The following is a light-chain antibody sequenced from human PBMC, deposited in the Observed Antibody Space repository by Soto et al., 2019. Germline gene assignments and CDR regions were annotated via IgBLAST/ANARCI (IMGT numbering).Light chain of an antibody. CDR3: SSYTTSSIVV. Sequence: QSVLTQPASVSGSPGQSITISRTGTTSDIGGYIYVSWYQQHPRKAPKLLIYEATNRPSGVSNRFSGSKSGNTASLTISGRQAEDEADYDCSSYTTSSIVVFGVGTQLTVL. CDR1: TSDIGGYIY. V-gene: IGLV2-14*01. J-gene: IGLJ2*01. CDR2: EAT.